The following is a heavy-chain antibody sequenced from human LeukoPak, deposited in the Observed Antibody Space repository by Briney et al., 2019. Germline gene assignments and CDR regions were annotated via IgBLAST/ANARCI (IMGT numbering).Heavy chain of an antibody. D-gene: IGHD3-10*01. Sequence: GESLKISCKCSGYSFTSYWIGWVRQLPGKGLEWMGIIYCGNSDTRYSPSFQGQVTVSADKSISTAYLQRSSLKACDTAMYYCARPKGRGDAFDIWGHGTMVTVSS. CDR3: ARPKGRGDAFDI. J-gene: IGHJ3*02. V-gene: IGHV5-51*01. CDR2: IYCGNSDT. CDR1: GYSFTSYW.